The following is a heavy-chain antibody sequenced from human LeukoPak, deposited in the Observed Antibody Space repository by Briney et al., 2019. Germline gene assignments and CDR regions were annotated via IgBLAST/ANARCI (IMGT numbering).Heavy chain of an antibody. CDR1: GFTFSSYA. D-gene: IGHD3-10*01. Sequence: GGSLRLSCAASGFTFSSYAMSWVRQAPGKGLEWVSAISGSGGSTYYADSVKGRFTISRDNSKNTLYLQMNSLRAEDTAVYYCANIPLITMVWGVITPYWGQGTLVIVSS. CDR3: ANIPLITMVWGVITPY. J-gene: IGHJ4*02. CDR2: ISGSGGST. V-gene: IGHV3-23*01.